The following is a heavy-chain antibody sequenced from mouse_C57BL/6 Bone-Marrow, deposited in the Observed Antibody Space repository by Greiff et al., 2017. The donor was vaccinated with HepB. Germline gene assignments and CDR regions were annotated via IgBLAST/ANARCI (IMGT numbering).Heavy chain of an antibody. CDR2: IYPGSGST. J-gene: IGHJ1*03. CDR1: GYTFTSYW. V-gene: IGHV1-55*01. CDR3: ARGGDYWYFDV. D-gene: IGHD2-13*01. Sequence: VQLQQPGAELVKPGASVKMSCKASGYTFTSYWITWVKQRPGQGLEWIGDIYPGSGSTNYNEKFKSKATLTVDTSSRTAYMLLSSLTSEYSAVYYCARGGDYWYFDVWGTGTTVTVSS.